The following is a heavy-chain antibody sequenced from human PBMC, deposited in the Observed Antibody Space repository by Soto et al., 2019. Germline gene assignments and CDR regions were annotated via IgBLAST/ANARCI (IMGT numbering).Heavy chain of an antibody. CDR2: ISYDGSNK. Sequence: GGSLRLSCAASGFTFSSYAMHWVRQAPGKGLEWVAVISYDGSNKYYADSVKGRFTISRDNSKKKLYLQMNSLRAEDTAVYYCARDLRGDSGSRFDYWGQGTLVTVSS. V-gene: IGHV3-30-3*01. D-gene: IGHD1-26*01. CDR1: GFTFSSYA. CDR3: ARDLRGDSGSRFDY. J-gene: IGHJ4*02.